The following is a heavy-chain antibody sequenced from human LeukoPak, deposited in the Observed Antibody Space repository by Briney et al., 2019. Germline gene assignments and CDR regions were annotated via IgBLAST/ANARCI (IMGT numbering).Heavy chain of an antibody. V-gene: IGHV4-34*01. D-gene: IGHD4-17*01. Sequence: SETLSLTCAVSGGSFSGYYWSWIRQPPGKGLEWIGESNDSGSTNYNPSLKSRVTISVDTSKNQFSLKLSSVTAADTAVYYCARERIPSGRYGEVHVWGQGTTVTVSS. CDR3: ARERIPSGRYGEVHV. J-gene: IGHJ6*02. CDR1: GGSFSGYY. CDR2: SNDSGST.